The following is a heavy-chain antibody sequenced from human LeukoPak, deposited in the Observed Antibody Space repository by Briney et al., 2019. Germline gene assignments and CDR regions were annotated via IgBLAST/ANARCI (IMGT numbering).Heavy chain of an antibody. V-gene: IGHV1-69*04. CDR3: ARDRKVAAATYYYYYMDV. CDR2: NIPILGIA. CDR1: GGTFSSYT. D-gene: IGHD6-13*01. Sequence: SVKVSCKASGGTFSSYTISWVRQAPGQGLEWMGRNIPILGIANYAQKFQGRVTITADKSTSTAYMELSSLRSEDTAVYYCARDRKVAAATYYYYYMDVWGKGTTVTVSS. J-gene: IGHJ6*03.